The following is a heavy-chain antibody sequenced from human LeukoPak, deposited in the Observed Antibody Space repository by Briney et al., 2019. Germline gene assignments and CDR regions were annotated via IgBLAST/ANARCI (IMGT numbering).Heavy chain of an antibody. CDR3: AREPSYYDFWSGYCDY. V-gene: IGHV3-23*01. D-gene: IGHD3-3*01. CDR1: GFTFSSYA. J-gene: IGHJ4*02. Sequence: GGSLRLSCAASGFTFSSYAMSWVRQAPGKGLEWVSAISGSGGSTYYADSVKGRFTISRDNAKNSLYLQMNSLRAEDTAVYYCAREPSYYDFWSGYCDYWGQGTLVTVSS. CDR2: ISGSGGST.